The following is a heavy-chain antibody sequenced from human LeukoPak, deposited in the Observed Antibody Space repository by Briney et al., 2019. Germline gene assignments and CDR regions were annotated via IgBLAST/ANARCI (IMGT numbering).Heavy chain of an antibody. J-gene: IGHJ4*02. V-gene: IGHV3-48*04. Sequence: PGGSLRLSCAASGFTFSSSSMNWVRQAAGKGLEWVSYISSSGSTIYYADSVKGRITISRDNAKNSLYLQMNSLRAEDTAVYYCAGNRILTGYYLFDYWGQGTLVTVSS. CDR2: ISSSGSTI. CDR1: GFTFSSSS. D-gene: IGHD3-9*01. CDR3: AGNRILTGYYLFDY.